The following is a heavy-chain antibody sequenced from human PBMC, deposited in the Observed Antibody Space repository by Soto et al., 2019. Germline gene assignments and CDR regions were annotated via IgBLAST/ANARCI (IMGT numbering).Heavy chain of an antibody. Sequence: ASETLSLTCTVSGGSVNSGSHYWSWIRQPAGKGLEWIGRVYAAGNTNYNPSLTGRVTMSIDTSKKQFSLRMTSLTAADTAVYFCARVFDYWSGFYVYWGQGILVTVSS. CDR1: GGSVNSGSHY. CDR2: VYAAGNT. CDR3: ARVFDYWSGFYVY. D-gene: IGHD3-3*01. J-gene: IGHJ4*02. V-gene: IGHV4-61*02.